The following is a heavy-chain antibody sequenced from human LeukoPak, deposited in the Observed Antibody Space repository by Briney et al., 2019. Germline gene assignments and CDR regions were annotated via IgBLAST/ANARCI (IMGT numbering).Heavy chain of an antibody. D-gene: IGHD2-21*01. J-gene: IGHJ4*02. V-gene: IGHV3-7*03. CDR1: RLSFGSYT. Sequence: GGSLRLSCAPSRLSFGSYTIHWVRQAPGKGLEWVANIKSDGSERYYLDSVVGRFIISRDNAKKSLYLQMNSLRVEDTAVYYCARAWHYLDGAEHSLDNWGRGTLVTVSS. CDR2: IKSDGSER. CDR3: ARAWHYLDGAEHSLDN.